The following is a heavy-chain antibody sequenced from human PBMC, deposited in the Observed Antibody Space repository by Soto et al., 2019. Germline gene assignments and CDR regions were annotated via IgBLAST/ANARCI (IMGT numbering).Heavy chain of an antibody. Sequence: QVQLVQSGAEVKQPGASVKVSCKASGYTFRYDDIIWVRQATGQGLEWMGWMNPNSGNTGYAQKFQGRITMTRNTSISTAYMEMNSLTSEDTAVYYCARVGAWALRNLDYWGQRTRVTVSS. J-gene: IGHJ4*02. CDR3: ARVGAWALRNLDY. V-gene: IGHV1-8*01. CDR1: GYTFRYDD. CDR2: MNPNSGNT. D-gene: IGHD3-16*01.